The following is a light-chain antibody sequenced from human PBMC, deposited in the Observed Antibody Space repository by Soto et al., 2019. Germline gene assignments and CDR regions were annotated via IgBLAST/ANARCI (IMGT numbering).Light chain of an antibody. J-gene: IGKJ3*01. Sequence: DIQMTQSPSSLSASVGDRVTITCQASQDISNYLNWYQQKPGKAPKLLIYDASNLETGVPSRFSGIGSGTDFTFTISSLQPEDIATYYCQHYDNLPLTFGPVTKVDIK. CDR2: DAS. CDR3: QHYDNLPLT. CDR1: QDISNY. V-gene: IGKV1-33*01.